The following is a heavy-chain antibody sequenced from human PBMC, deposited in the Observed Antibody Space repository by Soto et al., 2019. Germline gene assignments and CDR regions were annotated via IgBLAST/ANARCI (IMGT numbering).Heavy chain of an antibody. CDR1: GFTFSSYA. Sequence: GGSLRLSCAASGFTFSSYAMHWVRQAPGKGLEWVAVISYDGSNKYYEDSVKGRFTISRDNSKSTLYVQMNSLRVEDTAVYYCARGYYYDSRDDYRDYWGKGTLRTGSS. D-gene: IGHD3-22*01. CDR3: ARGYYYDSRDDYRDY. CDR2: ISYDGSNK. V-gene: IGHV3-30-3*01. J-gene: IGHJ4*02.